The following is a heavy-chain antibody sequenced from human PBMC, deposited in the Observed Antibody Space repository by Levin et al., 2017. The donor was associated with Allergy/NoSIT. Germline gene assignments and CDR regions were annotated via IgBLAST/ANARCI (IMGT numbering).Heavy chain of an antibody. J-gene: IGHJ4*01. CDR1: GFTFDDYG. Sequence: PGGSLRLYCAASGFTFDDYGMTWVRQAPGKGLEWVAIINWNGGTTGYADSVKGRFTISRDNAKNSLYLQMNSLRAEDTALYYCARTSYSGSFRVGYFDFWGHGTLVTVSS. CDR2: INWNGGTT. D-gene: IGHD3-10*01. V-gene: IGHV3-20*04. CDR3: ARTSYSGSFRVGYFDF.